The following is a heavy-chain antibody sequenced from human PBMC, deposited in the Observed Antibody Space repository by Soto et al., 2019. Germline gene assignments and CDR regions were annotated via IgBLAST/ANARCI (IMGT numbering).Heavy chain of an antibody. CDR3: ARVGPSSSWYWFDP. D-gene: IGHD6-13*01. CDR1: GGTFSSYA. J-gene: IGHJ5*02. CDR2: IIPIFGTA. V-gene: IGHV1-69*06. Sequence: QVQLVQSGAEVKKPGSSVKVSCKASGGTFSSYAISWVRQAPGQGLEWMGGIIPIFGTANYAQKFQGRVTITADKATSTAYMVLSSLRAEDTAVYYCARVGPSSSWYWFDPWGQGSLVTVSS.